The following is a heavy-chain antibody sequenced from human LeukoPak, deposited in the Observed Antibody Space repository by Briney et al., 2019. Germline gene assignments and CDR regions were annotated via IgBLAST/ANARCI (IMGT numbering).Heavy chain of an antibody. CDR2: ISAHNGDT. J-gene: IGHJ4*02. CDR3: AVRNRSSWSPFDF. V-gene: IGHV1-18*01. D-gene: IGHD6-13*01. CDR1: GYTFTNYG. Sequence: GASVKVSCKASGYTFTNYGISWVRQAPGQGLEWMGWISAHNGDTNYAQKLQGRVTMTTDTSTSTAYMELRSLRSDDTAVYYCAVRNRSSWSPFDFWGQGTLVTVSS.